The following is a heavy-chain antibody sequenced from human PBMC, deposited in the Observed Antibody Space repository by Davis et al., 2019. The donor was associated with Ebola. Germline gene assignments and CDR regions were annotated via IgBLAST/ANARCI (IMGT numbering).Heavy chain of an antibody. Sequence: PGGSLRLSCAASGFTFSSYAMHWVRQAPGKGLEWVAVISYDGSNKYYADSVKGRFTISRDNSKNTLYLQMNSLRAEDTAVYYCARGLETVYSSSSVDDAFDIWGQGTMVTVSS. J-gene: IGHJ3*02. CDR1: GFTFSSYA. CDR2: ISYDGSNK. V-gene: IGHV3-30-3*01. D-gene: IGHD6-6*01. CDR3: ARGLETVYSSSSVDDAFDI.